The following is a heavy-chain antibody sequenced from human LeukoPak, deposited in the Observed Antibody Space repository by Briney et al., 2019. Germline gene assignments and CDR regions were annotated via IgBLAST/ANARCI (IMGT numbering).Heavy chain of an antibody. CDR2: INHSGST. J-gene: IGHJ4*02. CDR3: ARDSVYYDSSGLDY. V-gene: IGHV4-34*01. Sequence: SETLSLTCAVYGGSFSGYYWSWIRQPPGKGLEWIGEINHSGSTNYNPSLKSRVTISVDTSKNQFSLKLSSVTAADTAVYYCARDSVYYDSSGLDYWGQGTLVTVSS. D-gene: IGHD3-22*01. CDR1: GGSFSGYY.